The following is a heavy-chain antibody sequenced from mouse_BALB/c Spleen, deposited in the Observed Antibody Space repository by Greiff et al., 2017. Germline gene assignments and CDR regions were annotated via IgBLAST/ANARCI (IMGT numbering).Heavy chain of an antibody. V-gene: IGHV1-63*02. CDR3: ARGTLLGRDYAMDY. CDR2: IYPGGGYT. Sequence: VQLQQSGAELVRPGTSVKISCKASGYTFTNYWLGWVKQRPGHGLEWIGDIYPGGGYTNYTEKFKGKATLTADTSSSTAYMQLSSLTSEDSAVYFCARGTLLGRDYAMDYWGQGTSVTVSS. D-gene: IGHD4-1*01. J-gene: IGHJ4*01. CDR1: GYTFTNYW.